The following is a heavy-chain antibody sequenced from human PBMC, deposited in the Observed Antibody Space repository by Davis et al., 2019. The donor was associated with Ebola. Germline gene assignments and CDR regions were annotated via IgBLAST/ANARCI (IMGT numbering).Heavy chain of an antibody. Sequence: PSETLSLTCAVYGGSFSGYYWSWIRQPPGKGLEWIGEINHSGSTNYNPSLKSRVTISVDTSKNQFSLKLSSVTAADTAVYYCARGGMSSGGRGHVWFDPWGQGTLVTVSS. V-gene: IGHV4-34*01. D-gene: IGHD2-15*01. CDR2: INHSGST. CDR1: GGSFSGYY. CDR3: ARGGMSSGGRGHVWFDP. J-gene: IGHJ5*02.